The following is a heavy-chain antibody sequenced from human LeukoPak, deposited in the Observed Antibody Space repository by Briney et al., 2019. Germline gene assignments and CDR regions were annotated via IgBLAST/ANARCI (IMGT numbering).Heavy chain of an antibody. D-gene: IGHD3-3*01. CDR1: GYSISSGYY. Sequence: SETLSLTCTVSGYSISSGYYWGWIRQPPGKGLEWIGSIYHSGSTYYNPSLKSRVTISVDTSKNQFSLKLSSVTAADTAVYYCARGGPEYYDFWSRYQPFDYWGQGTLVTVSS. CDR2: IYHSGST. CDR3: ARGGPEYYDFWSRYQPFDY. V-gene: IGHV4-38-2*02. J-gene: IGHJ4*02.